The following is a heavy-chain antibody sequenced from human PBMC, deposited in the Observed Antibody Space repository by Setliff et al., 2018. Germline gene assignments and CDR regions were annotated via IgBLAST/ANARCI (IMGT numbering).Heavy chain of an antibody. CDR2: IYHSGST. J-gene: IGHJ6*02. CDR3: ARVGYCSGGSCYSPWGYYYYGMDV. CDR1: GGSISSSNW. Sequence: SETLSLTCAVSGGSISSSNWWSWVRQPPGKGLEWIGEIYHSGSTNYNPSLKSRVTISVDKSKNQFSLKLSSVTAADTAVYYCARVGYCSGGSCYSPWGYYYYGMDVWGQGTTVTVSS. D-gene: IGHD2-15*01. V-gene: IGHV4-4*02.